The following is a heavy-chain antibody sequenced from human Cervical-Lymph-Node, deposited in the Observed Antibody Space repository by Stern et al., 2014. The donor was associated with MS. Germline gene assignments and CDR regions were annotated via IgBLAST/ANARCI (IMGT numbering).Heavy chain of an antibody. J-gene: IGHJ4*02. Sequence: EVQLVESGGGLVQPGGSLTLSCAASGFTFSASWMHWLRQGPEKGLVWVSHIKPDGTVTNYADSVRGRFTISRDNTKNTLYLQMNSLRAEDTAVYYCARDVGYRPDYWGQGTPVIVSS. CDR3: ARDVGYRPDY. CDR2: IKPDGTVT. V-gene: IGHV3-74*01. CDR1: GFTFSASW. D-gene: IGHD6-13*01.